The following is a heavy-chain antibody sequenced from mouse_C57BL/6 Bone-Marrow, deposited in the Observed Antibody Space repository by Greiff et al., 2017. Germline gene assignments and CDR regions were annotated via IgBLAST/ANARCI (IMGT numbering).Heavy chain of an antibody. CDR2: ISSGSSTI. D-gene: IGHD1-1*01. Sequence: EVQLVESGGGLVKPGGSLKLSCAASGFTFSDYGMHWVRQAPEKGLEWVAYISSGSSTIYYADTVKGRFTISRDNAKNTLFLQMTSLRSEDTAMYYCARGGYYYPYYFDYWGQGTTLTVSS. V-gene: IGHV5-17*01. CDR3: ARGGYYYPYYFDY. CDR1: GFTFSDYG. J-gene: IGHJ2*01.